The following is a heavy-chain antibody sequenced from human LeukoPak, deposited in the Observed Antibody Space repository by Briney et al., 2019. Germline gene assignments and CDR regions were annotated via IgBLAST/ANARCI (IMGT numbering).Heavy chain of an antibody. CDR1: VFSFSSYA. J-gene: IGHJ6*02. D-gene: IGHD2-15*01. CDR3: VRGYSFGPYGMDV. V-gene: IGHV3-64D*09. CDR2: ISDSGGRT. Sequence: GGSLRLSRLASVFSFSSYAMHSVRQAPGKGVAYVSAISDSGGRTYYADSVKGRFTISRDNSKNTLYLQMSSLRAEDTAVYFCVRGYSFGPYGMDVWGQGETVTVSS.